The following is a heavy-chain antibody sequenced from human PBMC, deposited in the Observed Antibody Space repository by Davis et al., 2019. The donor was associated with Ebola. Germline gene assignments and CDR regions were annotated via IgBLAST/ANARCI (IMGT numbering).Heavy chain of an antibody. CDR3: ARDGENYSDLDY. CDR1: GFTFRSYY. Sequence: GESLKISCAASGFTFRSYYMHWVRQVSGKGLVWVSGIDPDGSRVSYADSVKGRFTISRDNAKNTLFLQMNSLRAEDTAVYYCARDGENYSDLDYWGQGTLVTVSS. CDR2: IDPDGSRV. V-gene: IGHV3-74*01. J-gene: IGHJ4*02. D-gene: IGHD3-10*01.